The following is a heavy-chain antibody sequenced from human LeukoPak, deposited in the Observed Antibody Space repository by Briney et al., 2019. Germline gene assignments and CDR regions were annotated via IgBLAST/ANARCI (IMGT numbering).Heavy chain of an antibody. Sequence: PETLSLTCTVSGGSISSYYWSWIRQPAGKGLEWIGRIYTSGSTNYNPSLKNRVTISLDASKDQFSLKVISMTAADTAAYYCTKSDGYGLIRICGRGTMVTVSS. V-gene: IGHV4-4*07. D-gene: IGHD3-10*01. CDR1: GGSISSYY. CDR2: IYTSGST. CDR3: TKSDGYGLIRI. J-gene: IGHJ3*02.